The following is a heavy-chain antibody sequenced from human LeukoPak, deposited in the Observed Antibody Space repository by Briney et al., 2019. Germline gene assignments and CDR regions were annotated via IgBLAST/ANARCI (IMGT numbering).Heavy chain of an antibody. CDR2: ISSSGSTI. Sequence: GGSLRLSCAASGFAFSSYEMNWVRQAPGKGLEWGSHISSSGSTIYYADSVKGRFTISRDNAKNSLYLEMNSLRAEDTAVYFCARERFYDNSGFDYWGQGTLVTVSP. J-gene: IGHJ4*02. V-gene: IGHV3-48*03. CDR1: GFAFSSYE. D-gene: IGHD3-22*01. CDR3: ARERFYDNSGFDY.